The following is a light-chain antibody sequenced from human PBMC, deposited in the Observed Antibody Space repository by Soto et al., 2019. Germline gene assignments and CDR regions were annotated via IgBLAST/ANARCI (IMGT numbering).Light chain of an antibody. CDR2: YAS. V-gene: IGLV3-21*04. Sequence: SYVLTQPPSVSVAPGKTARITCGGNHIGSKSVHWYQQRPGQAPVLVIYYASDRPSGIPERFSGSNSGNTATLTISRVEAGDEADYYCQVWDTSSDPSWGFGGGTKLTVL. CDR1: HIGSKS. J-gene: IGLJ3*02. CDR3: QVWDTSSDPSWG.